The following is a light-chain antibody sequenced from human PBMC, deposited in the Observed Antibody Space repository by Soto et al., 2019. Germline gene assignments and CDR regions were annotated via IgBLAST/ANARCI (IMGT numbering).Light chain of an antibody. J-gene: IGKJ2*01. CDR1: QNVYTN. Sequence: ETVMTQSPATLSVSPGETATLSCRASQNVYTNLAWYQQNPGQAPRLVLYGASTRATGVPARFSGSGSGTEFTLTISSLQSEDFAVYYCQQYNSWPPYTFGQGTK. V-gene: IGKV3-15*01. CDR2: GAS. CDR3: QQYNSWPPYT.